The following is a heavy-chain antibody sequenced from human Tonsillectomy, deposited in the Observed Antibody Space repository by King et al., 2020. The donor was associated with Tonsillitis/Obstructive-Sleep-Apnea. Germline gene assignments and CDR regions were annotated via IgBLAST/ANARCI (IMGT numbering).Heavy chain of an antibody. V-gene: IGHV3-21*01. D-gene: IGHD1-1*01. Sequence: VQLVEYGGGLVKPGGSLRLSCAASGFTFSSYSMNWVRQAPGKGLEWVSSISSPSTYIYYADSVKGRFTISRDNAKNSLYLQMNSLRAEDTAVYYCARVKAGTATYYYYYMDVWGKGTTVTVSS. CDR1: GFTFSSYS. J-gene: IGHJ6*03. CDR2: ISSPSTYI. CDR3: ARVKAGTATYYYYYMDV.